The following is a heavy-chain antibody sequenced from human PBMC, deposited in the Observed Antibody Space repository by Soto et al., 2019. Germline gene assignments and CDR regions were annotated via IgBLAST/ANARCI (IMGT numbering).Heavy chain of an antibody. CDR2: INPSGGST. CDR3: ARDLFWSGYFHQYYYGMDV. V-gene: IGHV1-46*01. CDR1: GYTFTNYY. D-gene: IGHD3-3*01. Sequence: ASVKVSCKASGYTFTNYYVHWVRQAPGQGLEWMGIINPSGGSTTYAQKFQGRLTMTGDTSTSTVYMKLSSLRSEDTALYYCARDLFWSGYFHQYYYGMDVWGQGTKVTAPS. J-gene: IGHJ6*02.